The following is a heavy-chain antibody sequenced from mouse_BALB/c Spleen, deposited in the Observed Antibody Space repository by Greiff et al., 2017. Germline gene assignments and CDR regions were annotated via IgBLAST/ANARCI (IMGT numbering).Heavy chain of an antibody. CDR2: IDPENGDT. V-gene: IGHV14-4*02. J-gene: IGHJ1*01. Sequence: EVQLQQSGAELVRSGASVKLSCTASGFNIKDYYMHWVKQRPEQGLEWIGWIDPENGDTEYAPKFQGKATMTADTSSNTAYLQLSSLTSEDTAVYYCNAWGGYFDVWGAGTTVTVSS. CDR3: NAWGGYFDV. CDR1: GFNIKDYY.